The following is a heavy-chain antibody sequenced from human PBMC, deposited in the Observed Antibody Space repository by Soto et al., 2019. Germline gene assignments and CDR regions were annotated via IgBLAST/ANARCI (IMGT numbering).Heavy chain of an antibody. CDR3: AKGAEGYVVSSLDS. D-gene: IGHD5-12*01. CDR1: VFRFSDFA. V-gene: IGHV3-23*01. CDR2: ITGTASST. J-gene: IGHJ4*02. Sequence: EVQLLESGGGFVQPGGSLRLSCAASVFRFSDFAMTWVRQAPGRGLEWVSAITGTASSTYYPDSEKGRFTISRDNYKNTLYLPLHRLRAEDTAIYYCAKGAEGYVVSSLDSWGQGTLVTVSS.